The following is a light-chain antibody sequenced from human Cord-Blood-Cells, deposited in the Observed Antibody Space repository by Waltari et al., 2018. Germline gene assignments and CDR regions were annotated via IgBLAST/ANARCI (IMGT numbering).Light chain of an antibody. CDR3: QQYNSYSGT. CDR1: QSISSW. CDR2: KAS. J-gene: IGKJ1*01. V-gene: IGKV1-5*03. Sequence: DIQITQSPSTLSASVGDRVTITCRASQSISSWLAWFQQNPGKAPKLLIYKASSLESGVPSRFSGSGSGTEFTLTISSLQPDDFATYYCQQYNSYSGTFGQGTKVEIK.